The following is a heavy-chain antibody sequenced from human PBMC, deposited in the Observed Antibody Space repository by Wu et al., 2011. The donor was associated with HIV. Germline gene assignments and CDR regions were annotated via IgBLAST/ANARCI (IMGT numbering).Heavy chain of an antibody. CDR1: GYTFSSYG. CDR2: ISTYNGDT. Sequence: QVQLVQSGAEVKKPGASVKVSCKASGYTFSSYGIHWVRQAPGQGLEWMGWISTYNGDTNYAQKLQGRVIMTTDTSTSTTYMELRSLRSDDTAVYYCARNFYGSGSYRMDPWGQGTLVTVSS. J-gene: IGHJ5*02. D-gene: IGHD3-10*01. CDR3: ARNFYGSGSYRMDP. V-gene: IGHV1-18*01.